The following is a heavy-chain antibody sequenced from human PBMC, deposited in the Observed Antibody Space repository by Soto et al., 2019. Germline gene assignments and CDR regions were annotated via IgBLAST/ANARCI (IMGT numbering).Heavy chain of an antibody. CDR1: GGSISSYY. J-gene: IGHJ4*02. CDR2: IYYSGST. V-gene: IGHV4-59*01. D-gene: IGHD3-22*01. Sequence: SETLSLTCTVSGGSISSYYWSWIRQPPGKGLEWIGYIYYSGSTNYNPSLKSRVTISVDTSKNQFSLKLSSVTAADTAVYYCARDNMIVPWYYFDYWGQGTLVTSPQ. CDR3: ARDNMIVPWYYFDY.